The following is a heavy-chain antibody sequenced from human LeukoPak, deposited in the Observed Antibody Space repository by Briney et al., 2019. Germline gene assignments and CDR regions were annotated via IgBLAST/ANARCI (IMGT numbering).Heavy chain of an antibody. CDR2: IYHSGST. CDR3: ARVCGSTVTNWFDP. V-gene: IGHV4-4*02. Sequence: PSETLSLTCAVSGGSISSSNWWSWVRQPPGKGLEWIGEIYHSGSTNYNPSLESRVTISVDKSKNQFSLKLSSVTAADTAVYYCARVCGSTVTNWFDPWGQGTLVTVSS. D-gene: IGHD4-17*01. J-gene: IGHJ5*02. CDR1: GGSISSSNW.